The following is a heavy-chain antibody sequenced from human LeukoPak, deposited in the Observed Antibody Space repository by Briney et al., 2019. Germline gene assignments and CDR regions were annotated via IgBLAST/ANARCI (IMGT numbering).Heavy chain of an antibody. CDR1: GGSFSGYF. V-gene: IGHV4-34*01. Sequence: SETLSLTCAVYGGSFSGYFWSWIRQPPGKGLEWIGEINHSGSTNYNPSLKSRVTISVDTSKNQFSLKLSSVTAADTAVYYCARGSKLVVGIDYFDYWGQGTLVTVSS. CDR2: INHSGST. D-gene: IGHD2-21*01. J-gene: IGHJ4*02. CDR3: ARGSKLVVGIDYFDY.